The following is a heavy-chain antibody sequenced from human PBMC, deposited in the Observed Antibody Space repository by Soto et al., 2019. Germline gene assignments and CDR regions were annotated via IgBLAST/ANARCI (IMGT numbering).Heavy chain of an antibody. CDR3: AKAAAGIELGDYYGMDV. Sequence: ASVKVSCKASGYTFTSYAMHWVRQAPGQRLEWMGWINAGNGNTKYSQKFQGRVTITRDTSASTAYMELSSLRSEDTAVYYCAKAAAGIELGDYYGMDVWGQGTTVTVSS. D-gene: IGHD6-13*01. CDR1: GYTFTSYA. J-gene: IGHJ6*02. CDR2: INAGNGNT. V-gene: IGHV1-3*01.